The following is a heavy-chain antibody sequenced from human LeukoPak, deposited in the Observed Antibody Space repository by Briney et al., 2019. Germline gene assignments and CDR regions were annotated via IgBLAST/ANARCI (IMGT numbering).Heavy chain of an antibody. CDR3: ARVSWFPGTSYYYMDV. D-gene: IGHD1-1*01. CDR2: VSYTGAI. CDR1: NDSISNYY. V-gene: IGHV4-59*01. J-gene: IGHJ6*03. Sequence: SETLSLTCTVSNDSISNYYWNWIRQAPRTGLEWIGYVSYTGAINYNPSLKRRVTISVDTSKNQFSLKLSSVTAADTAVYYCARVSWFPGTSYYYMDVWGKGTTVTVSS.